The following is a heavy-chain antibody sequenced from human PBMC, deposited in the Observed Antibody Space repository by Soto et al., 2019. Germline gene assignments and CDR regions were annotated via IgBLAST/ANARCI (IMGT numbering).Heavy chain of an antibody. V-gene: IGHV3-30-3*01. CDR3: ARVTQAVSADY. D-gene: IGHD6-19*01. CDR1: GLTLSNYA. J-gene: IGHJ4*02. Sequence: QVQLVESGGGVVQPGRSLRLSCAASGLTLSNYAMHWVRQAPGKGLEWVAVISDDGSNRYYADSVKGRFTISRDNSKNTLYLQMNSLRAEDTAVYYCARVTQAVSADYWGQGTLVTVSS. CDR2: ISDDGSNR.